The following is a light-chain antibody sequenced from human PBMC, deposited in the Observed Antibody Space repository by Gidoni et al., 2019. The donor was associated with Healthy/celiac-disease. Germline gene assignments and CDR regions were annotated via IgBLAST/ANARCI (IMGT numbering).Light chain of an antibody. Sequence: FPSTLSASTGERATISCRASQGISSYLAWYQQKPGKAPKLLIYAASTLPSGVPARFSGSGSGTDFTLTISCLQSEDFATYYCQQYYSYPLTFGGGTKVEIK. J-gene: IGKJ4*01. CDR3: QQYYSYPLT. V-gene: IGKV1-8*01. CDR2: AAS. CDR1: QGISSY.